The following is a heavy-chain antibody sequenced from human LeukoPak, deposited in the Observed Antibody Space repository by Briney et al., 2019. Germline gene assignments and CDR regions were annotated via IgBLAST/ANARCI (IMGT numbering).Heavy chain of an antibody. V-gene: IGHV1-2*02. J-gene: IGHJ5*02. CDR1: GYTFNNYY. D-gene: IGHD5-12*01. CDR2: INPDSGDT. Sequence: ASVKVSCKASGYTFNNYYIHWVRQAPGQGLEWVGWINPDSGDTNYAQKFQGRVTMTRDTSINTLYMELSRLTYDDTATFYCTREARAGNWFDPWGQGTLITVS. CDR3: TREARAGNWFDP.